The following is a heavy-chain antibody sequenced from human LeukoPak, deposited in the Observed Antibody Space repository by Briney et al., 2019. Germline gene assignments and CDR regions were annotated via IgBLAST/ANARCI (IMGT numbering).Heavy chain of an antibody. CDR1: GVSISSYY. CDR2: IYYSGST. D-gene: IGHD3-22*01. J-gene: IGHJ4*02. CDR3: ARVDSSGHYYLDY. Sequence: SETLSLTCTVSGVSISSYYWSWIRQPPGKGPEWIGYIYYSGSTSYNPSLKSRVTISVDTSKNQFSLKLSSVTAADTAVYYCARVDSSGHYYLDYWGQGTLVTVSS. V-gene: IGHV4-59*01.